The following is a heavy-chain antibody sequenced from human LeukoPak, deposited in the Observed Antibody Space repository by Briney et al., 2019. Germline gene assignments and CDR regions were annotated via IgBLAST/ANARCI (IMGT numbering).Heavy chain of an antibody. CDR2: ISYDGSNK. Sequence: GGSLRLSCAPSRFTLSSYGMHWVRQAPGKGLEWVAVISYDGSNKYYADSVKGRFTISRDNCKNTLYLQMNSLRAEDTAVYYCAKAADDCSSTSCYGPGGFDPWGQGTLVTVSS. V-gene: IGHV3-30*18. D-gene: IGHD2-2*01. CDR1: RFTLSSYG. J-gene: IGHJ5*02. CDR3: AKAADDCSSTSCYGPGGFDP.